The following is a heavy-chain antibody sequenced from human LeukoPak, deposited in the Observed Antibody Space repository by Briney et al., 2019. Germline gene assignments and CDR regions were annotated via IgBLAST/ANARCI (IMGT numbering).Heavy chain of an antibody. CDR3: AKSLRGYSYGSDY. V-gene: IGHV4-39*01. CDR2: IYYSGST. J-gene: IGHJ4*02. CDR1: GDSITSTPYY. D-gene: IGHD5-18*01. Sequence: SETLSLTCTVSGDSITSTPYYWGWIRQSPGKGLEWIGIIYYSGSTYYNPSLKSRVTMSVDTSKNQFSLKLNSVTAADTAVYFCAKSLRGYSYGSDYWGQGTLVTVSS.